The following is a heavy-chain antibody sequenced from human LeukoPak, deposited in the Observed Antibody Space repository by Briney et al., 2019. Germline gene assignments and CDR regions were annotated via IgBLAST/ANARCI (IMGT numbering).Heavy chain of an antibody. CDR2: IYYSGST. CDR3: ARAYNWNDGADY. V-gene: IGHV4-59*01. Sequence: SETLSLTCTVSGGSISSYYWSWIRQPPGKGLEWIGYIYYSGSTNYNPSLKSRVTISADTSKNQFSLKLSSVTAADTAVYYCARAYNWNDGADYWGQGTLVTVSS. J-gene: IGHJ4*02. D-gene: IGHD1-20*01. CDR1: GGSISSYY.